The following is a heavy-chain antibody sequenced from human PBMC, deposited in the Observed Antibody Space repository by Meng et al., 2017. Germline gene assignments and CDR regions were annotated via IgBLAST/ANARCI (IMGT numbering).Heavy chain of an antibody. CDR3: AREERGSGDS. D-gene: IGHD3-22*01. CDR2: INSYSGDT. Sequence: QVQLWQSGAEVKKPGASVNVSCKASGYIFASYGIHWVRQAPGQGLEWIGWINSYSGDTNYTQTLQGRVTLTKEPSTSTAYMELRSLRSDDTAVYYCAREERGSGDSWGQGTLVTVSS. V-gene: IGHV1-18*01. J-gene: IGHJ5*02. CDR1: GYIFASYG.